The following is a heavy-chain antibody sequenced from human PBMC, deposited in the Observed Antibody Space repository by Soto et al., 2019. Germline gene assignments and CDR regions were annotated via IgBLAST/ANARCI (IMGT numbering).Heavy chain of an antibody. CDR2: IYHSGST. Sequence: SETLSLTCAVSSGSISSSNWWSWVRQPPGKGLEWIGEIYHSGSTNYNPSLKSRVTISVDKSKNQFSLKLSSVTAADTAVYYCARVMFGYSGYAIDYWGQGTLVTVSS. CDR1: SGSISSSNW. CDR3: ARVMFGYSGYAIDY. V-gene: IGHV4-4*02. D-gene: IGHD5-12*01. J-gene: IGHJ4*02.